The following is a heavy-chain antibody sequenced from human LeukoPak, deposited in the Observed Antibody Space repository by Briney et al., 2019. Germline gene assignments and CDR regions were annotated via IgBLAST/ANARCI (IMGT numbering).Heavy chain of an antibody. D-gene: IGHD3-22*01. J-gene: IGHJ4*02. V-gene: IGHV3-7*01. CDR2: IKQDGSEK. Sequence: PGGSLRLSCAASGFTFSDYYMSWVRQAPGKGLEWVANIKQDGSEKYYVDSVKGRFTISRDNAKNSLYLQMNSLRAEDTAVYYCASSGSSGYLDYWGQGTLVTVSS. CDR3: ASSGSSGYLDY. CDR1: GFTFSDYY.